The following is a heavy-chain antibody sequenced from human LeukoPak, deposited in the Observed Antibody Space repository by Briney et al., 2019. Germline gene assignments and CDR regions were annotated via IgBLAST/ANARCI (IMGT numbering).Heavy chain of an antibody. D-gene: IGHD2-15*01. CDR2: IWYDGSNK. Sequence: GGSLRLSCAASGFTFSSYGMHWVRQAPGKGLEWVAVIWYDGSNKYYADSVQGRFTISRDNSKSTLCLQMNSLRAEDTAVYYCARQLGYCSDGSCYFPYWGQGTLVTVSS. V-gene: IGHV3-33*01. CDR3: ARQLGYCSDGSCYFPY. J-gene: IGHJ4*02. CDR1: GFTFSSYG.